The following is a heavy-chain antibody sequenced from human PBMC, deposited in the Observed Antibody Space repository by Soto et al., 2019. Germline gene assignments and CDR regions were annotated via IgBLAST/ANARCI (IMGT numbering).Heavy chain of an antibody. Sequence: PSETLSLTCTVSGGSISSGGYYWSWIRQHPGKGLEWIGYIYYSGSTYYNPSLKSRVTISVDTSKNQFSLKLSSVTAADTAVYYCVKDGSSGWPYYYGMDVWGQGTTVTVSS. V-gene: IGHV4-31*03. D-gene: IGHD6-19*01. CDR3: VKDGSSGWPYYYGMDV. J-gene: IGHJ6*02. CDR2: IYYSGST. CDR1: GGSISSGGYY.